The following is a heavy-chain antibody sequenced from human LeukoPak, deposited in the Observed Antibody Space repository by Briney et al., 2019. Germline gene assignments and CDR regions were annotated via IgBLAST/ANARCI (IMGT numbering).Heavy chain of an antibody. D-gene: IGHD6-19*01. CDR2: IYYSGST. Sequence: SETLSLTCTVSGGSISSYYWSWIRQPPGKGLEWIGYIYYSGSTNYNPSLKSRVTISVDTSKNQFSLKLSSVTAADTAVYYCARDLGYSSGPSNWGQGTLVTVSS. CDR1: GGSISSYY. CDR3: ARDLGYSSGPSN. V-gene: IGHV4-59*01. J-gene: IGHJ4*02.